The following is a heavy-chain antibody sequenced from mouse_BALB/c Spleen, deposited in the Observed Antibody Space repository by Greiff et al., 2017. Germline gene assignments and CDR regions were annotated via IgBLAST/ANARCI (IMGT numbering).Heavy chain of an antibody. D-gene: IGHD2-14*01. V-gene: IGHV3-8*02. J-gene: IGHJ2*01. Sequence: EVKVEESGPSLVKPSQTLSLTCSVTGDSFTSCYWNWIRKFPGNKLEYMGYISYSGSTYYNPSLKSRISITRDTSKNQYYLQLNSVTTEDTATYYCAYYRYDADMDYWGQGTTLTVSS. CDR1: GDSFTSCY. CDR2: ISYSGST. CDR3: AYYRYDADMDY.